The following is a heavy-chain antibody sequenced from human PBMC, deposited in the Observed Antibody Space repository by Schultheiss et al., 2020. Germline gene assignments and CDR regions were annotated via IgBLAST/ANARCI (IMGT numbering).Heavy chain of an antibody. CDR3: ARGTDSSGYYSYYYYYYMDV. D-gene: IGHD3-22*01. CDR1: GGSVSSSSSY. Sequence: SETLSLTCTVSGGSVSSSSSYWGWIRQAPGKGLEWIGSIYHSGSTNYNPSLKSRVTISVDTSKNQFSLKLSSVTAADTAVYYCARGTDSSGYYSYYYYYYMDVWGKGTTVTVSS. V-gene: IGHV4-39*01. J-gene: IGHJ6*03. CDR2: IYHSGST.